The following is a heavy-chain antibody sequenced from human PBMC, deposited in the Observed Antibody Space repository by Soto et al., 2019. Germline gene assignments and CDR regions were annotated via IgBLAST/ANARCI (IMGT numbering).Heavy chain of an antibody. CDR2: ISYDGSNK. Sequence: QVQLVESGGGVVQPGRSLRLSCAASGFTFSSYAMHWVRQAPGKGLEWVAVISYDGSNKYYADSVKGRFTISRDNSKNTLYLQRNSLRAEDTAVYYCASDCSGGSCYSFDYWGQGTLVTVSS. J-gene: IGHJ4*02. V-gene: IGHV3-30-3*01. CDR1: GFTFSSYA. D-gene: IGHD2-15*01. CDR3: ASDCSGGSCYSFDY.